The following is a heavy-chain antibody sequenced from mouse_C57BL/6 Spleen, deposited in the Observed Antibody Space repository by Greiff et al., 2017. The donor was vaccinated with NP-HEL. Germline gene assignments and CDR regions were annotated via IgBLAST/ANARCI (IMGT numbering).Heavy chain of an antibody. CDR2: IHPNSGST. CDR1: GYTFTSYW. J-gene: IGHJ4*01. CDR3: ARSGSIPYYYAMDY. D-gene: IGHD1-3*01. V-gene: IGHV1-64*01. Sequence: VQLQQPGAELVKPGASVKLSCKASGYTFTSYWMHWVKQRPGQGLEWIGMIHPNSGSTNYNEKFKSKATLTVDKSSSTAYMQLSSLTSEDSAVYYCARSGSIPYYYAMDYWGQGTSVTVSS.